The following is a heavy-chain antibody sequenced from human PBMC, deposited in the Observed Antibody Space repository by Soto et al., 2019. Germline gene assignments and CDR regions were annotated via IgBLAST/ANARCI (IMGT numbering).Heavy chain of an antibody. J-gene: IGHJ4*02. D-gene: IGHD1-26*01. CDR1: VGSIDNLY. CDR2: GFYSVRM. V-gene: IGHV4-59*01. CDR3: ATYSQIRANSEEFDN. Sequence: AETLSPTCPVSVGSIDNLYFNCIRQPPVNGLEWIGLGFYSVRMKCSPSLNGRVTMSVDRTKKQFSMELTSLTAADTAVYYCATYSQIRANSEEFDNWGQGNLVTVS.